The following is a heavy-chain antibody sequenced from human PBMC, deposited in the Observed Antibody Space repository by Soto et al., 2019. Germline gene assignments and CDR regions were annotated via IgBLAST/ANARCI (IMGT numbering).Heavy chain of an antibody. D-gene: IGHD6-13*01. CDR3: ARNTLSAAGSDNYGLDV. Sequence: VQMVESGGGLVKPGGSLRLSCAASGFTFSDHYMSWIGQAPGMGLAWVAYISGSGFTIYNADSVKGRFTISRDNAKNSLYLQMDSLRAEDTAVYYCARNTLSAAGSDNYGLDVWGRGTTVAVSS. CDR2: ISGSGFTI. CDR1: GFTFSDHY. J-gene: IGHJ6*02. V-gene: IGHV3-11*01.